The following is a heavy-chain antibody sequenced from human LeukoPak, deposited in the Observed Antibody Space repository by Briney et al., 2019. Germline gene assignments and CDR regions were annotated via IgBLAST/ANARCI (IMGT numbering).Heavy chain of an antibody. V-gene: IGHV3-23*01. CDR2: ISGSGGSR. CDR3: AKEYDSSGYFDY. Sequence: GGSLRLSCAASGFTFGSYAMSWVRQAPGKGLEWVSVISGSGGSRYYADSVKGRFTISRDNSKNTLSLQMNSLRAEDTAVYYCAKEYDSSGYFDYWGQGTLVTVSS. D-gene: IGHD3-22*01. J-gene: IGHJ4*02. CDR1: GFTFGSYA.